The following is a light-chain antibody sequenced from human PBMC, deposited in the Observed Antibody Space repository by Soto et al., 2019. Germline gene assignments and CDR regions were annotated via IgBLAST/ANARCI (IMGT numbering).Light chain of an antibody. CDR1: QSVSRNY. CDR3: QQYGSSLWT. V-gene: IGKV3-20*01. CDR2: NAS. Sequence: IVLTQSPGTLSLSPGEGATLSFRASQSVSRNYLAWYQQKPGQAPRLLIYNASSRATGVPDRFSGSGSGTDFTLTISRLEPEDFAVYYCQQYGSSLWTFGQGTKVDI. J-gene: IGKJ1*01.